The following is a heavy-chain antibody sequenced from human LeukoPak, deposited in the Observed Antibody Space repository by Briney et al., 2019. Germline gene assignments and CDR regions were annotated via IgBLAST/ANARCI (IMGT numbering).Heavy chain of an antibody. CDR2: ISSSSSYI. V-gene: IGHV3-21*01. Sequence: GGSLRLSCAASGFTFSSYSMNWVRQAPGKGLEWVSSISSSSSYIYYADSVKGRFTISRDNAKNSLYLQMNSLRVEDTAVYYCTTDVRDEYSSGWYPIGYWGQGTLVTVSS. CDR1: GFTFSSYS. J-gene: IGHJ4*02. CDR3: TTDVRDEYSSGWYPIGY. D-gene: IGHD6-19*01.